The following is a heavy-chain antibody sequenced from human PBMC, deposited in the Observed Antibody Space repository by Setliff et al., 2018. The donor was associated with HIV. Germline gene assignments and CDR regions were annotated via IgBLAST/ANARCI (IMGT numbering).Heavy chain of an antibody. J-gene: IGHJ4*02. CDR2: LNSDGRST. V-gene: IGHV3-74*01. CDR3: AKEDQRVTSVDY. CDR1: GFTFSSYS. Sequence: GGSLRLSCAASGFTFSSYSMYWVRQAPGKGLMWVSRLNSDGRSTTYADSVKGRFTISRDNARNTVFLQMNSLRSEDTAVYYCAKEDQRVTSVDYWGQGTPVTVSS. D-gene: IGHD2-2*01.